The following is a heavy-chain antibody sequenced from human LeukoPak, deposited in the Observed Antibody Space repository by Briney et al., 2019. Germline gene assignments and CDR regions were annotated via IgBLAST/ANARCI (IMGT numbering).Heavy chain of an antibody. Sequence: SETLSLTCAVYGGSFSGYYWSWIRQPPGKGLEWIGEINHSGSTNYNPSLKSRVTISVDTSKNQFTLKLSSVTVADTAVYYCARGGKQWLSPYYYYGMDVWGKGTTVTVSS. D-gene: IGHD6-19*01. V-gene: IGHV4-34*01. CDR3: ARGGKQWLSPYYYYGMDV. J-gene: IGHJ6*04. CDR1: GGSFSGYY. CDR2: INHSGST.